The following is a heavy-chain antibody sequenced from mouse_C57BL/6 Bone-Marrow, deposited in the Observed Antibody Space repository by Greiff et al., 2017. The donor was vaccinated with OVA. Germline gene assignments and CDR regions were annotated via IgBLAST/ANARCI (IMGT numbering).Heavy chain of an antibody. CDR3: ARPGDDDGDWFAY. D-gene: IGHD2-4*01. V-gene: IGHV1-47*01. Sequence: QVQLQQSGAELVKPGASVKMSCKASGYTFTTYPLEWMKQNHGKSLEWIGNFHPYNDDTKYNEKFKGKATLTVEKSSSTGYLELSSLTSDDSAVYYCARPGDDDGDWFAYWGQGNRVTVSA. CDR1: GYTFTTYP. J-gene: IGHJ3*01. CDR2: FHPYNDDT.